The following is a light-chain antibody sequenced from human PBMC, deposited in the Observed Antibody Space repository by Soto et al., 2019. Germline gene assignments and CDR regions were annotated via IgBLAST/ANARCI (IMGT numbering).Light chain of an antibody. CDR2: DVS. V-gene: IGKV1-5*01. CDR1: QTISSW. J-gene: IGKJ1*01. Sequence: IQMTQPPSTLSGSLGDRVTITCRASQTISSWLAWYQQKPGKAPKLLIYDVSSLESGVPSRFSGSGSGTEFTLTISSLQPDDSATYYCQQCNTFWTFGQGTKVDIK. CDR3: QQCNTFWT.